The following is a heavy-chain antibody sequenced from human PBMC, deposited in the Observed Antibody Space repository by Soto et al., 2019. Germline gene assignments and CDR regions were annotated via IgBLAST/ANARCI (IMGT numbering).Heavy chain of an antibody. CDR1: GGTFSSYA. V-gene: IGHV1-69*01. Sequence: SVKVSCKASGGTFSSYAISWVRQAPGQGLEWMGGIIPIFGTANYAQKFQGRVTITADESTSTAYMELSSLRSEDTAVYYCARDEAPYDSSGYNPFLYYYGMDVWGQGTTVTVSS. CDR3: ARDEAPYDSSGYNPFLYYYGMDV. D-gene: IGHD3-22*01. CDR2: IIPIFGTA. J-gene: IGHJ6*02.